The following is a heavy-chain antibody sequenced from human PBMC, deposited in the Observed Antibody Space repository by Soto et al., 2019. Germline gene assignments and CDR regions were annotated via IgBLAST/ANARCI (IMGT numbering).Heavy chain of an antibody. CDR3: ARLDYGGRNYYYYGMDV. D-gene: IGHD4-17*01. Sequence: ASVKVSCKASGGTFSSYAISWVRQAPGQGLEWMGGIIPIFGTANYAQKFQGRVTITADESTSTAYMELSSLRSEDTAVYYCARLDYGGRNYYYYGMDVWGQGTKVTVSS. J-gene: IGHJ6*02. V-gene: IGHV1-69*13. CDR2: IIPIFGTA. CDR1: GGTFSSYA.